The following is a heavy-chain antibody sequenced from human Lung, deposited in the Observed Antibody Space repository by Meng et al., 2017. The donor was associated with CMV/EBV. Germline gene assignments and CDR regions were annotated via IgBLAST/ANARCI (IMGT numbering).Heavy chain of an antibody. D-gene: IGHD7-27*01. CDR3: AGDNNWGPDY. J-gene: IGHJ4*02. V-gene: IGHV1-2*02. Sequence: SXXVSCKASGYTFTAHYLHWVRQDPGQGLEWMGWIHPHRGDTNYAQQFQGRVTLTRDTSINTGYMELTRLTSDDKAVYYCAGDNNWGPDYWGQGTLVTVSS. CDR2: IHPHRGDT. CDR1: GYTFTAHY.